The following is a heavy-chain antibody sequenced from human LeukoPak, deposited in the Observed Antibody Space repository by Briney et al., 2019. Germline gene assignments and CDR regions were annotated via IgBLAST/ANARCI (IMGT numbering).Heavy chain of an antibody. CDR1: GFTSEDYA. Sequence: PRGSLRPSSAASGFTSEDYAMDCGRHAPGRGLEWVSGTRWNSGGTSTAGSVKGRLTISRDNSKISLYLQMNSLRAEDTALYYYAKGHTIAVAADWYFDLWGRGTLVTVSS. D-gene: IGHD6-19*01. CDR2: TRWNSGGT. CDR3: AKGHTIAVAADWYFDL. J-gene: IGHJ2*01. V-gene: IGHV3-9*02.